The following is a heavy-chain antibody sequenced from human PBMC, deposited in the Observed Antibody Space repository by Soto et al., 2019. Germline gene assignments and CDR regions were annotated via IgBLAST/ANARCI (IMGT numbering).Heavy chain of an antibody. Sequence: ASVKVSCKASGYTFTSYGISWVRQAPGQGLEWMGWISAYNGNTNYAQKLQGRVTMTTDTSTSTAYMELRSLRSDDTAVYYCARVFAGSSAFSAYNWFDPWGQRTLVTVSS. CDR3: ARVFAGSSAFSAYNWFDP. CDR2: ISAYNGNT. D-gene: IGHD6-6*01. J-gene: IGHJ5*02. CDR1: GYTFTSYG. V-gene: IGHV1-18*01.